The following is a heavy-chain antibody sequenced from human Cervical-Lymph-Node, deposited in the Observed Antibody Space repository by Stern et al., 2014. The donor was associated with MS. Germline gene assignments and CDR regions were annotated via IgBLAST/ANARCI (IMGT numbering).Heavy chain of an antibody. J-gene: IGHJ6*02. CDR2: ISYGGGNK. CDR1: GFTFSSYA. Sequence: VQLVESGGGVVQPGRSLRLSCAASGFTFSSYAMHWVRQAPGKGLEWVAVISYGGGNKYFADSVKGRFTITRDNSKNTLYLQMNSLRAEDTAVYYCARANYDFWSGYPDFHYYGMDVWGQGTTVTVSS. D-gene: IGHD3-3*01. CDR3: ARANYDFWSGYPDFHYYGMDV. V-gene: IGHV3-30-3*01.